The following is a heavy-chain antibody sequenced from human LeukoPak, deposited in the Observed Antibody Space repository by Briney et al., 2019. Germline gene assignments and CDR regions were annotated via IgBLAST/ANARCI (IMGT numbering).Heavy chain of an antibody. CDR2: MYYRGTT. V-gene: IGHV4-39*01. D-gene: IGHD1-26*01. CDR1: GGSIRSSSFS. CDR3: AVGATSSYYFDY. Sequence: SETLSLTCNVSGGSIRSSSFSWGWFRRPPGKGLEWIASMYYRGTTYDNPSLKSRVTISEDTSKNLFSLNLSSVTATDTAVYYCAVGATSSYYFDYWGQGSLVIVSS. J-gene: IGHJ4*02.